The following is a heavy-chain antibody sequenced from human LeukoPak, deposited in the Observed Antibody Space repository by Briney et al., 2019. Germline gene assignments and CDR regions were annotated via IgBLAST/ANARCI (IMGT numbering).Heavy chain of an antibody. J-gene: IGHJ4*02. D-gene: IGHD3-10*01. CDR2: IRYDGSNK. V-gene: IGHV3-30*02. Sequence: GGSLRLSCAASGFTFSSYGRHWVRQAPGKGLEWVAFIRYDGSNKYYADSVKGRFTISRDNSKNTLYLQMNSLRAEDTAVYYCAKDQYGSGSYYDYWGQGTLVTVSS. CDR1: GFTFSSYG. CDR3: AKDQYGSGSYYDY.